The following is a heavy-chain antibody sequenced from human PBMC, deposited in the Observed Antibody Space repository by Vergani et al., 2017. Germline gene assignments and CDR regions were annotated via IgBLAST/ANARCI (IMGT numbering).Heavy chain of an antibody. V-gene: IGHV1-18*01. Sequence: QVQLVQSGAEVKKPGASVKVSCKASGYTFTSYGISWVRQAPGPGLEWMGWISAYNGNTNYAQKLQGRVTMTTDTSTSTAYMELRSLRSDDTAVYYCARDPIAYYYDSSGYHDAFDIWGQGTMVTVSS. CDR1: GYTFTSYG. CDR3: ARDPIAYYYDSSGYHDAFDI. D-gene: IGHD3-22*01. CDR2: ISAYNGNT. J-gene: IGHJ3*02.